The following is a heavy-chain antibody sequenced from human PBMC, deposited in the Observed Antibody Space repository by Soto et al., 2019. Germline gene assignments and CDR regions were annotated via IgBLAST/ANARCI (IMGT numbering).Heavy chain of an antibody. J-gene: IGHJ5*02. CDR1: GGAISNSRYY. CDR2: IDHTGNT. V-gene: IGHV4-39*01. CDR3: ARDYYDSSDYTTNWFDP. D-gene: IGHD3-22*01. Sequence: SETRSLTCTVAGGAISNSRYYWAWVREPPGKGLEWIGSIDHTGNTYYNPSLRSRVTISVDTSKNQFSLKLTSVTAADTAVYYCARDYYDSSDYTTNWFDPWGQGTLVTVS.